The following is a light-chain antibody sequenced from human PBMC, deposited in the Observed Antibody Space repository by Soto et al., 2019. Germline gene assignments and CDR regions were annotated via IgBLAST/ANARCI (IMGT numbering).Light chain of an antibody. J-gene: IGLJ2*01. CDR3: LLSFSGTHVV. CDR2: DTS. V-gene: IGLV7-46*01. CDR1: TGAVTSGHY. Sequence: QAVVTQEPSLTVSPGGTVTLTCGSSTGAVTSGHYPYWFQQKSGQAPRALIYDTSNKHSWTPARFSGSLLGGKAALTLSGAQPEDEPEYYCLLSFSGTHVVFGGGTKLTVL.